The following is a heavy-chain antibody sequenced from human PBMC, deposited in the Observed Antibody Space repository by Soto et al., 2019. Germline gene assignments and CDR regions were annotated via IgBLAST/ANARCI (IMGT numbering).Heavy chain of an antibody. D-gene: IGHD3-9*01. V-gene: IGHV4-30-4*01. CDR3: ARGRLKASYYDILTGYPLDAFDI. CDR1: GGSISSGDYY. J-gene: IGHJ2*01. CDR2: IYYSGST. Sequence: PSETLSLTCTVSGGSISSGDYYWSWIRQPPGKGLEWIGYIYYSGSTYYNPSLKSRVTISVDTSKNQFSLKLSSVTAADTAVYYCARGRLKASYYDILTGYPLDAFDIWGRGSLVTVSS.